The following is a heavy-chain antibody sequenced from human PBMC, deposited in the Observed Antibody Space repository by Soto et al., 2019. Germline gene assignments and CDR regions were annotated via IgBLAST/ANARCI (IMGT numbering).Heavy chain of an antibody. CDR2: IYYSGST. D-gene: IGHD6-19*01. J-gene: IGHJ6*02. Sequence: SETLSLTCTVSGGSISSYYWSWIRQPPGKGLEWIGYIYYSGSTNYNPSLKSRVTISVDTSKNQFSLKLSSVTAADMALYYCARAIAVAGTPFWDYYYGMDVWGQGTTVT. CDR3: ARAIAVAGTPFWDYYYGMDV. V-gene: IGHV4-59*01. CDR1: GGSISSYY.